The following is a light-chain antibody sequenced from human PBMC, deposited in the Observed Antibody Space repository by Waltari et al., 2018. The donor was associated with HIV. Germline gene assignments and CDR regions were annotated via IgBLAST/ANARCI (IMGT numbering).Light chain of an antibody. J-gene: IGKJ5*01. CDR2: KAS. Sequence: IQLTQSPSTLSASVGDRVTITCRASQSISSWLAWYQWKPGKAPKVLIYKASSLESGVPSRFSGSGSGTEFTLTISSLQPDDFATYYCQQYDSYSITFGQGTRLEIK. CDR1: QSISSW. CDR3: QQYDSYSIT. V-gene: IGKV1-5*03.